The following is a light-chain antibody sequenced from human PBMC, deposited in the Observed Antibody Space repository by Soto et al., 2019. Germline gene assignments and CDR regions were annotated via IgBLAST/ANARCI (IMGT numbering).Light chain of an antibody. CDR1: QSVSSSY. V-gene: IGKV3-20*01. CDR3: QQYGSSSIT. J-gene: IGKJ5*01. CDR2: GAS. Sequence: EIVLAQSPGTLSLSPGERATLSCRASQSVSSSYLAWYQQKPGQAPRLLIYGASSRATGIPDRFSGRGSGTDFTLTISRLEPEDFAVYYCQQYGSSSITFGQGTRREIK.